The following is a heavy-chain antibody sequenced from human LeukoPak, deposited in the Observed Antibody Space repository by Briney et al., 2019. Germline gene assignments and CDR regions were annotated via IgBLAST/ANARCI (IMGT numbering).Heavy chain of an antibody. J-gene: IGHJ6*03. CDR3: AKLGINYYYMDV. D-gene: IGHD7-27*01. Sequence: GGSLRLSCAASGFTFGDYGMHWVRQTPGKGLECVAFIRYDGNDKYFADSVKGRFTVSRDNSKNTLYLQMNNLRAEDTAVYYCAKLGINYYYMDVWGKGTTVTISS. CDR2: IRYDGNDK. CDR1: GFTFGDYG. V-gene: IGHV3-30*02.